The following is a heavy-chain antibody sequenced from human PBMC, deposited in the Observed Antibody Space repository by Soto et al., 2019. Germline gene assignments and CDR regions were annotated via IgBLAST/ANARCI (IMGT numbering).Heavy chain of an antibody. CDR3: AKDEDVVVPAATPYGMDV. J-gene: IGHJ6*02. Sequence: GGSLRLSCAASGFTFSSYAMSWVRQAPGKGLEWVSAISGSGGSTYYADSVKGRFTISRDNSKNTLYLQMNSLRAEDTAVYYCAKDEDVVVPAATPYGMDVWGQGTTVTVSS. V-gene: IGHV3-23*01. D-gene: IGHD2-2*01. CDR2: ISGSGGST. CDR1: GFTFSSYA.